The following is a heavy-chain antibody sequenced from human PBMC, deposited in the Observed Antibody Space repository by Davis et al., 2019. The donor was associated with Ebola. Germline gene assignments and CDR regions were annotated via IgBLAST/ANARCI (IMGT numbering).Heavy chain of an antibody. Sequence: SVKVSCKASGYTFTSYAISWVRQAPGQGLEWMGGIIPIFGTANYAQKFQGRVTITADESTSTAYMELSSLRSEDTAVYYCARDGQPLADSSGWSYWGQGTLVTVSS. CDR1: GYTFTSYA. CDR2: IIPIFGTA. CDR3: ARDGQPLADSSGWSY. V-gene: IGHV1-69*13. J-gene: IGHJ4*02. D-gene: IGHD6-19*01.